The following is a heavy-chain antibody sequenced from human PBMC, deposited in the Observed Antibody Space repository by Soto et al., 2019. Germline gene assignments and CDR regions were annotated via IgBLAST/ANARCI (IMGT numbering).Heavy chain of an antibody. CDR3: ASWVLSAMVRGHFDY. V-gene: IGHV1-69*12. Sequence: QVQLVQSGAEVKKPGSSVKVSCKASGGTFSSYAISWVRQAPGQGLEWMGGIIPIFGTANYAQKFQGRVTITADESTSTAYMELSSLRSEATAVYYCASWVLSAMVRGHFDYWGRGTLVTVSS. D-gene: IGHD3-10*01. CDR1: GGTFSSYA. J-gene: IGHJ4*02. CDR2: IIPIFGTA.